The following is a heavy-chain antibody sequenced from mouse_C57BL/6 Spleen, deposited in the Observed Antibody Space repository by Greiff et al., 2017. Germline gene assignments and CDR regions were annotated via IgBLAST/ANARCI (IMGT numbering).Heavy chain of an antibody. D-gene: IGHD2-4*01. CDR1: GYTFTDYE. CDR3: TRNYDYECAY. J-gene: IGHJ3*01. CDR2: IDPGTGGT. Sequence: QVQLQQSGAELVRPGASVTLSCKASGYTFTDYEMHWVQQTPVHGLEWIGAIDPGTGGTAYNQKFKGKAILTADKSSSTAYMELRSLTSEDSAFYYGTRNYDYECAYWGQGTLVTVSA. V-gene: IGHV1-15*01.